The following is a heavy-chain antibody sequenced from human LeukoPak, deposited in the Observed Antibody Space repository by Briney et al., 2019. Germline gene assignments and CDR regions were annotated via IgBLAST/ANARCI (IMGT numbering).Heavy chain of an antibody. CDR3: VKDRVDGSGSQFDY. CDR1: AFTFRTYW. CDR2: INTDGSST. J-gene: IGHJ4*02. Sequence: GGSLRLSCTASAFTFRTYWMHWVRQAPGKGLAWVSRINTDGSSTTYADSVKGRFTISRDNSKNTLYLQMNRLRAEDTAMYYCVKDRVDGSGSQFDYWGQGTLVTVSS. V-gene: IGHV3-74*01. D-gene: IGHD3-10*01.